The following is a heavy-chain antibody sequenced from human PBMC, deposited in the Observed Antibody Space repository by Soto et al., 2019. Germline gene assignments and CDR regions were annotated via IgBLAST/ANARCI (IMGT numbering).Heavy chain of an antibody. J-gene: IGHJ6*04. Sequence: SETLSLTCAVSGCSTTSNSFYWGWIHQPPGKGLEWIGSIYYSGSTYYNPSLKSRVTISVDTSKNQLSLKLNSVTAADTASYYCARHSYGSGASSGLVWGKGTTVTVSS. CDR3: ARHSYGSGASSGLV. D-gene: IGHD3-10*01. CDR2: IYYSGST. V-gene: IGHV4-39*01. CDR1: GCSTTSNSFY.